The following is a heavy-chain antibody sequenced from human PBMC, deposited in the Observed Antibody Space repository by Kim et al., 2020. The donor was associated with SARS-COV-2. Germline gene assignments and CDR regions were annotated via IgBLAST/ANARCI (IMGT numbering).Heavy chain of an antibody. CDR1: GFTFSSYA. CDR3: ARDDDSSGSRLPPFDY. Sequence: GASLRLSCAASGFTFSSYAMHWVRQAPGKGLEWVAVISYDGSNKYYADSVKGRFTISRDNSKNTLYLQMNSLRAEDTAVYYCARDDDSSGSRLPPFDYWGQGYLATVYS. CDR2: ISYDGSNK. J-gene: IGHJ4*02. V-gene: IGHV3-30*04. D-gene: IGHD3-22*01.